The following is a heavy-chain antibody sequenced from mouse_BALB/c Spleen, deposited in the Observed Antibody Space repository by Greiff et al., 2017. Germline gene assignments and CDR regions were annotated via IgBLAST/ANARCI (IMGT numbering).Heavy chain of an antibody. J-gene: IGHJ1*01. CDR3: ATAGVLWYFDV. CDR2: IYPGSGST. V-gene: IGHV1-77*01. Sequence: VKLMESGPELVKPGASVKMSCKASGYTFTDYVISWVKQRTGQGLEWIGEIYPGSGSTYYNEKFKGKATLTADKSSNTAYMQLSSLTSEESAVYFFATAGVLWYFDVWGAGTTVTVSS. CDR1: GYTFTDYV. D-gene: IGHD2-14*01.